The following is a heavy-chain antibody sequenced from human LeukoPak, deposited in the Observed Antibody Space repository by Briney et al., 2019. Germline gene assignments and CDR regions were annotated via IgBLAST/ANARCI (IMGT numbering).Heavy chain of an antibody. CDR2: IDPSDSYT. Sequence: GESLKISCKGSGYSFTSYWISWVRPMPGKGLEWMGRIDPSDSYTNYSPSFQGHVTISADKSISTAYLQWSSLKASDTAMYYCARTGYSSSWYLLDYGMDVWGQGTTVTVSS. V-gene: IGHV5-10-1*01. CDR3: ARTGYSSSWYLLDYGMDV. J-gene: IGHJ6*02. CDR1: GYSFTSYW. D-gene: IGHD6-13*01.